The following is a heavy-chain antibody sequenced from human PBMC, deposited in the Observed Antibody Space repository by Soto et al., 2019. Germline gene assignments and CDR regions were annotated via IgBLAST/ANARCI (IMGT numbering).Heavy chain of an antibody. CDR2: INHSGST. V-gene: IGHV4-34*01. D-gene: IGHD3-10*01. J-gene: IGHJ4*02. Sequence: SETLSLTCAVYGGSFSGYYWSWIRQPPGKGLEWIGEINHSGSTNYNPSLKGRVTISVDTSKNQFSLKLSSVTAADTAVYYCARGGTMVRGVMVDFDYWGQGTLVTVSS. CDR1: GGSFSGYY. CDR3: ARGGTMVRGVMVDFDY.